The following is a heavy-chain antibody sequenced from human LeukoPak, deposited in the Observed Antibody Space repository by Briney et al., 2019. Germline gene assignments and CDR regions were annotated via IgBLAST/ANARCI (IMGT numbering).Heavy chain of an antibody. CDR1: GFTFSSYA. J-gene: IGHJ4*02. V-gene: IGHV3-23*01. CDR2: ISNSDGNT. CDR3: AKAGSDWSADY. D-gene: IGHD6-19*01. Sequence: GGSLRLSCIASGFTFSSYAMSWVRQAPGKGLEWASTISNSDGNTYYADSVKGRFTISRDNSKNTLYLQMNSLRAEDTAVYYCAKAGSDWSADYWGQGTLVTVSS.